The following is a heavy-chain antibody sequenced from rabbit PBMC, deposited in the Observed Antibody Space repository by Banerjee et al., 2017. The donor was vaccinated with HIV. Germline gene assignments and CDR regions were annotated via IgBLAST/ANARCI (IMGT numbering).Heavy chain of an antibody. CDR3: ARDLAGVIGWNFNL. CDR2: IGIGSGTI. Sequence: QEQLEESGGDLVKPGASLTLTCTASGFTLTTYWMCWVRQAPGKGLEWIGCIGIGSGTIYYASWAKGRFTITKASSTTVTLQMTSLTAADTATYFCARDLAGVIGWNFNLWGPGTLVTVS. D-gene: IGHD4-1*01. CDR1: GFTLTTYW. V-gene: IGHV1S45*01. J-gene: IGHJ4*01.